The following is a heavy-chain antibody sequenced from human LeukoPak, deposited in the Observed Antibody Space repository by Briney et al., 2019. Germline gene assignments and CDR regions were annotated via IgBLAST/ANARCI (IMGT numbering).Heavy chain of an antibody. Sequence: PGGSLRLSCVGSGFTFSDAWIRWVRQAPGKGLERVGRIKSKIDGGTIDYAAPVKGRFTISRDDSRNTLYLQMNSQKTEDTAVYYCTTRRQDGCCGQGTLVTVS. CDR2: IKSKIDGGTI. CDR3: TTRRQDGC. J-gene: IGHJ4*02. D-gene: IGHD6-25*01. V-gene: IGHV3-15*01. CDR1: GFTFSDAW.